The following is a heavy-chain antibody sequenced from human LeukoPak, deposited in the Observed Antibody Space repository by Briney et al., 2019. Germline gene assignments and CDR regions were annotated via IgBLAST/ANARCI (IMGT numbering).Heavy chain of an antibody. CDR3: ARVMDQLPPRYYGMDV. CDR2: ISSNGGST. CDR1: GFTFSSYA. J-gene: IGHJ6*02. Sequence: GGSLRLSCAASGFTFSSYAMHWVRQAPGKGLEYVSAISSNGGSTYYANSVKGRFTISRDNSKNTPYLQMGSLRAEDMAVYYCARVMDQLPPRYYGMDVWGQGTTVTVSS. D-gene: IGHD2-2*01. V-gene: IGHV3-64*01.